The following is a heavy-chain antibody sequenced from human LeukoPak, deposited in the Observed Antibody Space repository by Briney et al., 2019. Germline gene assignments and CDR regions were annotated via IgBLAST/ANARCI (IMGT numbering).Heavy chain of an antibody. V-gene: IGHV1-46*01. Sequence: GASVKVSCKGSVYTFTSYYMHWVRQATGQGLEWMGIINPSGGSTSNAQKFQGRVTMTRDTSTSTVYMELSSLRSEDTAVYYCARESERGYSYGYALDYWGQGTLVTVSS. J-gene: IGHJ4*02. CDR2: INPSGGST. D-gene: IGHD5-18*01. CDR1: VYTFTSYY. CDR3: ARESERGYSYGYALDY.